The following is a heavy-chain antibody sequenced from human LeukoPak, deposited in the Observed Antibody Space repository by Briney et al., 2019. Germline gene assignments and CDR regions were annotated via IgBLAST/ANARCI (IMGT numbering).Heavy chain of an antibody. Sequence: PGGSLRLSCAASGFTFDDYAMHWVRQAPGKGLEWVSGISWNSGSIGYADSVKGRFTISRDNAKNSLYLQMNSLRAEDMALYYCAKHIFAGYCSGGSCYGAFDIWGQGTMVTVSS. CDR2: ISWNSGSI. J-gene: IGHJ3*02. D-gene: IGHD2-15*01. V-gene: IGHV3-9*03. CDR1: GFTFDDYA. CDR3: AKHIFAGYCSGGSCYGAFDI.